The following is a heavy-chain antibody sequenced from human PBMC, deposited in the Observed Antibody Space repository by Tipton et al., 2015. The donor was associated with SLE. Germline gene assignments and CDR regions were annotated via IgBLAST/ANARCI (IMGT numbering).Heavy chain of an antibody. D-gene: IGHD6-19*01. CDR3: ARISSGWSPLDY. J-gene: IGHJ4*02. V-gene: IGHV4-34*01. CDR1: GGSFSGYY. CDR2: INHSGST. Sequence: LRLSCAVYGGSFSGYYWSWIRQPPGKGLEWIGEINHSGSTNYNPSLKGRVTISVDTSKNQFSLKLSSVTAADTAVYYCARISSGWSPLDYWGQGTLVTVSS.